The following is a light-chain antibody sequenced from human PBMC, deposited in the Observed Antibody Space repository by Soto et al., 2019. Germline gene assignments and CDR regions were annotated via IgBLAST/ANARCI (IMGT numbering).Light chain of an antibody. CDR1: QGISSY. CDR2: KAS. CDR3: QHYNSYSEA. V-gene: IGKV1-5*03. Sequence: DIPMTPSPSSLSASVGDRVSIPCRASQGISSYLAWYQQKPGKAPKLLIYKASTLKSGVPSRFSGSGSGTEFTLTISSLQPDDFATYYCQHYNSYSEAFGQGTKVDIK. J-gene: IGKJ1*01.